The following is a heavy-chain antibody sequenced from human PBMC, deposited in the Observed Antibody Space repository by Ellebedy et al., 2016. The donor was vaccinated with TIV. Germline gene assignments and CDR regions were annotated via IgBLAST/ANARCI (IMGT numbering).Heavy chain of an antibody. CDR2: INPNSGGT. J-gene: IGHJ6*02. V-gene: IGHV1-2*04. CDR3: ARAGEGVRYFDWLSTDTYYYGMDV. D-gene: IGHD3-9*01. Sequence: ASVKVSXXASGYTFTGYYMHWVRQAPGQGLEWMGWINPNSGGTNYAQKFQGWVTMTRDTSISTAYMELSRLRSDDTAVYYCARAGEGVRYFDWLSTDTYYYGMDVWGQGTTVTVSS. CDR1: GYTFTGYY.